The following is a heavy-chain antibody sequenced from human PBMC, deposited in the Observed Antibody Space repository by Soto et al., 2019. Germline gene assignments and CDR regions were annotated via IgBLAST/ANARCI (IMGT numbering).Heavy chain of an antibody. V-gene: IGHV3-30-3*01. Sequence: PGGSLRLSCAASGFTFSSYTMHWVRQAPGKGLEWVALISYDGSNKYYADSVKGRFTISRDNSKNTLYLQMNSLRAEDTAVYYCARDPSIVVVITTNLDYWGQGTLVTVSS. CDR2: ISYDGSNK. D-gene: IGHD3-22*01. J-gene: IGHJ4*02. CDR1: GFTFSSYT. CDR3: ARDPSIVVVITTNLDY.